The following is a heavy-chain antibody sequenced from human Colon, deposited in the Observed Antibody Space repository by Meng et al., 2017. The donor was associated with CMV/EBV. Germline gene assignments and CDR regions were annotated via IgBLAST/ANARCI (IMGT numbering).Heavy chain of an antibody. J-gene: IGHJ6*02. CDR2: ISENARTT. D-gene: IGHD3-10*01. CDR1: GFPFSDYY. CDR3: ARALSGDGMDV. V-gene: IGHV3-11*01. Sequence: GESLKISCAVSGFPFSDYYMSWIRQAPGKGLEWVAYISENARTTYYAESVKGRFTISRDNAKNSLYLQMNSLRAEDTALYYCARALSGDGMDVWGQGTTVTVSS.